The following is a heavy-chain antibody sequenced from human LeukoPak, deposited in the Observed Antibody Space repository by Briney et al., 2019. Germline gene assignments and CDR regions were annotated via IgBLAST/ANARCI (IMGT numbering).Heavy chain of an antibody. D-gene: IGHD3-10*01. V-gene: IGHV3-49*04. CDR3: TRHHYGSGSSGFDY. CDR2: IRNKAYGGTT. Sequence: PGGSLRLSCVASGFTLSSSSMSWVRQAPGKGLEWVGFIRNKAYGGTTEYAASVKGRFTISRDDSKSIAYLQMNSLKTEDTAVYYCTRHHYGSGSSGFDYWGQGTLVTVSS. CDR1: GFTLSSSS. J-gene: IGHJ4*02.